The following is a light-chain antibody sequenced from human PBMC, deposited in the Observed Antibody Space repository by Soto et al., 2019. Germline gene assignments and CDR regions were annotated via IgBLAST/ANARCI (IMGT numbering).Light chain of an antibody. V-gene: IGLV2-14*01. CDR3: SSYTNSNTLV. CDR1: SSDVGRYNY. Sequence: QSALPQPASVSGSPGQSITISCTGTSSDVGRYNYVSWYQQYPRKAPKLMIYDVSNRPSGVSNRFSGSKSGNTASLTISGLQAEDEADYYCSSYTNSNTLVFGSGTKLTVL. J-gene: IGLJ1*01. CDR2: DVS.